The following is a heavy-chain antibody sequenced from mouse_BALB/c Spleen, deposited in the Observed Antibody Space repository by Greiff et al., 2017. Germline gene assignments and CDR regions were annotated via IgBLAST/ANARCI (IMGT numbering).Heavy chain of an antibody. D-gene: IGHD1-1*01. V-gene: IGHV14-3*02. CDR2: IDPANGNT. Sequence: VQLKESGAELVKPGASVKLSCTASGFNIKDTYMHWVKQRPEQGLEWIGRIDPANGNTKYDPKFQGKATITADTSSNTAYLQLSSLTSEDTAVYYCARSRYYGSSYDWYFDVGGAGTTVTVSS. CDR3: ARSRYYGSSYDWYFDV. CDR1: GFNIKDTY. J-gene: IGHJ1*01.